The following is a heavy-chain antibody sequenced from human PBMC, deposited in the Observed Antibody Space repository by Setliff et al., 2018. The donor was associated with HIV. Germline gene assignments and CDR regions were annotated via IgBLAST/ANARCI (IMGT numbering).Heavy chain of an antibody. J-gene: IGHJ4*02. CDR3: ARERRGFDY. CDR1: GGSISSGTYY. Sequence: PSETLSLTCTVSGGSISSGTYYWSWVRQPAGKGLEWIGRIYISGSTNYNPSLKSRVTISVDASKKQFSLNLSSVTAADTAVYYCARERRGFDYWGQGTLVTVSS. CDR2: IYISGST. V-gene: IGHV4-61*02.